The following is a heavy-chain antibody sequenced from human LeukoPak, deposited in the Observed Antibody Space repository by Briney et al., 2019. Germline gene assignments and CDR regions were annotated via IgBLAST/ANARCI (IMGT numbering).Heavy chain of an antibody. D-gene: IGHD5-24*01. CDR2: IDDSGST. J-gene: IGHJ4*02. CDR3: ARNRDGYDLADFDY. V-gene: IGHV4-59*01. CDR1: GGVPSNDY. Sequence: SGTLCLTRSVSGGVPSNDYWGGSSACPREGLGWSGYIDDSGSTHYNPSLKRRVTISVDTSKIQFSLKLSSVTAADTALYHCARNRDGYDLADFDYWGQGILVTVDS.